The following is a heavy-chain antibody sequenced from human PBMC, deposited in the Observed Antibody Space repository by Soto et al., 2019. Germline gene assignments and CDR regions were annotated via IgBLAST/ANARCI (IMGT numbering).Heavy chain of an antibody. CDR3: AKDPRSGSSIVRYFDY. CDR2: ISYDGSNK. V-gene: IGHV3-30*18. Sequence: ESGGGVVQPGRSLRLSCAASGFTFSSYGMHWVRQAPGKGLEWVAVISYDGSNKYYADSVKGRFTISRDNSKNTLYLQMNSLRAEDTAVYYCAKDPRSGSSIVRYFDYWGQGTLVTVSS. CDR1: GFTFSSYG. J-gene: IGHJ4*02. D-gene: IGHD2-15*01.